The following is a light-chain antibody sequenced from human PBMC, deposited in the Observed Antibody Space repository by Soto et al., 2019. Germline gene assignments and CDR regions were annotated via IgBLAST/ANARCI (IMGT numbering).Light chain of an antibody. Sequence: DIQMTQSPSTLSASVGDRVTITCRASQSINNWLAWYQQKPGKAPNLLIYKASNLASGVPSRLSGSGSGTEFTLTISSLQPDDFATYYCQQYNTHSWTFGQGTKVEIK. CDR3: QQYNTHSWT. CDR1: QSINNW. V-gene: IGKV1-5*03. CDR2: KAS. J-gene: IGKJ1*01.